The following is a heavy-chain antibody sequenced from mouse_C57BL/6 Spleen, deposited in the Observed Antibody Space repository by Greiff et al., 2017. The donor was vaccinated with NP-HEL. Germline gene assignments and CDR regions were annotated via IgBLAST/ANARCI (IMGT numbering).Heavy chain of an antibody. CDR3: ARDDGPFDY. Sequence: EVKLMESGGGLVKPGGSLKLSCAASGFTFSSYAMSWVRQTPEKRLEWVATISDGGSYTYYPDNVKGRFTISRDNAKNNLYLQMSHLKSEDTAMYYCARDDGPFDYWGQGTTLTVSS. D-gene: IGHD1-1*01. J-gene: IGHJ2*01. CDR1: GFTFSSYA. V-gene: IGHV5-4*01. CDR2: ISDGGSYT.